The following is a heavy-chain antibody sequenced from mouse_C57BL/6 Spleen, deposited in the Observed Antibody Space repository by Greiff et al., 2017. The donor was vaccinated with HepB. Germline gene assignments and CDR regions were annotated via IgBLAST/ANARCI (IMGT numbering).Heavy chain of an antibody. CDR2: IDPSDSYT. CDR1: GYTFTSYW. Sequence: QVQLQQPGAELVKPGASVKLSCKASGYTFTSYWMQWVKQRPGQGLEWIGEIDPSDSYTNYNQKFKGKATLTVDTSSSTAYMQLSSLTSEDSAVYYGERRGGYYAYARDYWGKGTSVTVPS. D-gene: IGHD2-1*01. V-gene: IGHV1-50*01. J-gene: IGHJ4*01. CDR3: ERRGGYYAYARDY.